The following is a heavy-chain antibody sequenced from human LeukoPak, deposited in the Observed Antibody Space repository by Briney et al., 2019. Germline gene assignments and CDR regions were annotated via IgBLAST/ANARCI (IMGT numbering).Heavy chain of an antibody. CDR2: ISSSSSYI. D-gene: IGHD3-3*01. CDR1: GFTFSSYS. Sequence: PGGSLRLSCAASGFTFSSYSMNWVRQAPGKGLEWVSSISSSSSYIYYADSVKGRFTISRDNAKNSLYLQMNSLRAEDTAVYYCARAHSIHNYHYGIDVWGHGTTVSVSS. CDR3: ARAHSIHNYHYGIDV. V-gene: IGHV3-21*01. J-gene: IGHJ6*02.